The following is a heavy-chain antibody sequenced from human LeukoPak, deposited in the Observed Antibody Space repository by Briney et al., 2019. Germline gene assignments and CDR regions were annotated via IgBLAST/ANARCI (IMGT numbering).Heavy chain of an antibody. V-gene: IGHV3-48*02. CDR2: VTSSSSTI. CDR1: GFTFSSYC. J-gene: IGHJ5*02. CDR3: ARGTSPFDP. Sequence: PGGSLRLSCVASGFTFSSYCMNWVRQAPGKGPEWISYVTSSSSTIYYADSVKGRFTISRDNAKNSLYLQMNSLRDEDTALYYCARGTSPFDPWGRGTLVTVSS.